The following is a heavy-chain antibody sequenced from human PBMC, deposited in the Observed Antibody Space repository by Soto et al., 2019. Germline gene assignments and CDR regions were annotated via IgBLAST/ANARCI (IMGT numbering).Heavy chain of an antibody. V-gene: IGHV1-69*05. D-gene: IGHD3-9*01. CDR2: IIPIFGTA. Sequence: QVQLVQSGAEVKKPGSSVKVSCKASGGTFSSYAISWVRQAPGQGLEWMGGIIPIFGTANYAQKFQGRVTIXXDXSXXTAYRELSSLRSADTAVYYCASADGYDILTGYFDYWGQGTLVTVSS. CDR3: ASADGYDILTGYFDY. CDR1: GGTFSSYA. J-gene: IGHJ4*02.